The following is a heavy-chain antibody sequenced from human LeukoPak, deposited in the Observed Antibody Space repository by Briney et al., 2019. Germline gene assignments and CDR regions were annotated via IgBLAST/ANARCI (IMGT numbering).Heavy chain of an antibody. CDR1: GGSISGYY. D-gene: IGHD1-26*01. CDR2: IFYSGTT. J-gene: IGHJ6*01. CDR3: ARVGVENFYYLYAFDV. V-gene: IGHV4-59*12. Sequence: SETLSLTCSVYGGSISGYYWTWIRQPPGKRLGWVGYIFYSGTTSYNPSLKSRVTIPLATSKNQCSLKVGSVSAADTAVYYCARVGVENFYYLYAFDVGGKGTTVTV.